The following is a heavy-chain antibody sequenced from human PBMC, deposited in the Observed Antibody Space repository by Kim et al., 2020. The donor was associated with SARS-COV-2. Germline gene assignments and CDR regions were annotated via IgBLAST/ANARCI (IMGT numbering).Heavy chain of an antibody. CDR3: ARGGGYSYGYPGSGVWPNWFDP. D-gene: IGHD5-18*01. CDR2: IYYSGST. V-gene: IGHV4-59*13. Sequence: SETLSLTCTVSGGSISSYYWSWIRQPPGKGLEWIGYIYYSGSTNYNPSLKSRVTISVDTSKNQFSLKLSSVTAADTAVYYCARGGGYSYGYPGSGVWPNWFDPWGQGTLVTVSS. J-gene: IGHJ5*02. CDR1: GGSISSYY.